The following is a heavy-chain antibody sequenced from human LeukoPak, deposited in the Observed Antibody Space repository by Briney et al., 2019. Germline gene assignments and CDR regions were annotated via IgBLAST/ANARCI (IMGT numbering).Heavy chain of an antibody. CDR1: GFTFSDYY. V-gene: IGHV3-11*01. D-gene: IGHD5-18*01. CDR3: ATTGPRRYSYAWDY. J-gene: IGHJ4*02. CDR2: ISSSGSTI. Sequence: GGSLRLSCAAPGFTFSDYYMSWIRQAPGKGLEWVSYISSSGSTIYYADSVKGRFTISRDNAKNSLYLQMNSLRAEDTAVYYCATTGPRRYSYAWDYWGQGTLVTVSS.